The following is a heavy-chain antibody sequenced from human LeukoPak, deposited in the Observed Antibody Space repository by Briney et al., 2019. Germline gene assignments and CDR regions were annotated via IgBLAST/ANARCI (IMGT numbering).Heavy chain of an antibody. V-gene: IGHV4-59*08. Sequence: SETLSLTCTVSGGSISSYYWSWIRQPPGKGLEWIGYIYYSGSTNYNPSLKSRVTISVDTSKNQFSLKLSSVTAADTAVYYRARFTYYYDSSGYPTRPIYYYGMDVWGQGTTVTVSS. D-gene: IGHD3-22*01. CDR2: IYYSGST. CDR1: GGSISSYY. CDR3: ARFTYYYDSSGYPTRPIYYYGMDV. J-gene: IGHJ6*02.